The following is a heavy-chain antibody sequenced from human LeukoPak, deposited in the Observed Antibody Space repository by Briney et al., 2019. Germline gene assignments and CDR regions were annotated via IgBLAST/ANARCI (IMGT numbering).Heavy chain of an antibody. CDR1: GFTFSSYG. CDR3: ARDGLKFDSSSWLDY. Sequence: GRSLRLSCAASGFTFSSYGMHWVRQAPGKGLEWVAVIWYDGSNKYYADSVKGRFTISRDSSKNTLYLQMNSLRAEDTAVYYCARDGLKFDSSSWLDYWGQGTLVTVSS. D-gene: IGHD6-13*01. V-gene: IGHV3-33*01. J-gene: IGHJ4*02. CDR2: IWYDGSNK.